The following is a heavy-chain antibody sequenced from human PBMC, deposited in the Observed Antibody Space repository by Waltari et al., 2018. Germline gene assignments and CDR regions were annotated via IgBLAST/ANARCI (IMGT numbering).Heavy chain of an antibody. CDR3: AREGLLQYYFDY. Sequence: QVQLQQLGAGLLKPSETLSLTCAVYGGSFSCSYWNWIRQPPGKGLECIGNINHSGSTNYNPSLKSRVTISLDTSKNQFSLKLNSVTAADTAVYYCAREGLLQYYFDYWGQGTLVTVSS. D-gene: IGHD4-4*01. J-gene: IGHJ4*02. CDR2: INHSGST. CDR1: GGSFSCSY. V-gene: IGHV4-34*01.